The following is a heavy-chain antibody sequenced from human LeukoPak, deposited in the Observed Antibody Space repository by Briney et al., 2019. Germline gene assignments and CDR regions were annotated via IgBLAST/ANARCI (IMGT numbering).Heavy chain of an antibody. V-gene: IGHV1-18*01. CDR3: ARAPRGGSRDIHYFDY. Sequence: ASVKASCKASGYTFTSYGISWVRQAPGQGLEWMGWISAYNGNTNYAQKLQGRVTMTTDTSTSSAYMELRSLRSDDTAVYYCARAPRGGSRDIHYFDYWGQGTLVTVSS. J-gene: IGHJ4*02. D-gene: IGHD3-10*01. CDR2: ISAYNGNT. CDR1: GYTFTSYG.